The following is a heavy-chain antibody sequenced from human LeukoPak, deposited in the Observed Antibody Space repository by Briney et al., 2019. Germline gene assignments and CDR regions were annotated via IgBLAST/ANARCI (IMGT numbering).Heavy chain of an antibody. V-gene: IGHV4-34*01. CDR2: INRSGST. CDR3: ARGKGRMATKYYFDY. Sequence: SETLSLTCAVYGGSFSGYYWSWIRQPPGKGLEWIGEINRSGSTNYNPSLKSRVTISVDTSKNQFSLKLSSVTAADTAVYYCARGKGRMATKYYFDYRGQGTLVTVSS. D-gene: IGHD5-24*01. CDR1: GGSFSGYY. J-gene: IGHJ4*02.